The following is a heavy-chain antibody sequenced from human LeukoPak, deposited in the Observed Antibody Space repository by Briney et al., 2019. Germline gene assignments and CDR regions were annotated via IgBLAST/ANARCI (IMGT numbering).Heavy chain of an antibody. CDR3: ANLRYLDWSYDAFDI. CDR1: GYTFTGYY. CDR2: INPNSGGT. V-gene: IGHV1-2*02. J-gene: IGHJ3*02. D-gene: IGHD3-9*01. Sequence: ASVKVSCKASGYTFTGYYMHWVRQAPGQGLEWMGWINPNSGGTNYAQKFQGRVTMTRDTSISTAYMELSRLRSDDTAVYYCANLRYLDWSYDAFDIWGQGTMVTVSS.